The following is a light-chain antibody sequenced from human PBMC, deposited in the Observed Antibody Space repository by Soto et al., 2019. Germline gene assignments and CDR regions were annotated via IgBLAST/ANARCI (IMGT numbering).Light chain of an antibody. CDR3: KSFAGSNTYV. V-gene: IGLV2-8*01. CDR1: KSDIGVYDF. Sequence: QSALTQPPSASGSPGQSVTISCTGTKSDIGVYDFVSWYQHHPGKAPRLIIYEVVQRPSGVPDRFSGSKSGNTASLTVSGLQAADEADYCCKSFAGSNTYVFGSGTQLPVL. CDR2: EVV. J-gene: IGLJ1*01.